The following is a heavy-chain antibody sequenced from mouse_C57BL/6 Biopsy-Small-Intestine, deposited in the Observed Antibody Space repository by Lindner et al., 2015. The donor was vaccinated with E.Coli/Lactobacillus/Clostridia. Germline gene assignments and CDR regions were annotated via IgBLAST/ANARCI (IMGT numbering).Heavy chain of an antibody. V-gene: IGHV1-55*01. CDR3: AIYDRDNAMDY. CDR1: GYTFTNYW. D-gene: IGHD2-12*01. CDR2: VYPGHGST. J-gene: IGHJ4*01. Sequence: VQLQESGAELVKPGASVKMSCKASGYTFTNYWITWLKQRPGQGLEWIGDVYPGHGSTNYNEKFKNKATLTVDTSSSTVYMQLRGLTSEDSAVYYCAIYDRDNAMDYWGQGTSVTVSS.